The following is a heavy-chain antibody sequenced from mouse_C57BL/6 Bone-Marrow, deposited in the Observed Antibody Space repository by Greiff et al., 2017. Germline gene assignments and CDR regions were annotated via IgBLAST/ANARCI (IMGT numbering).Heavy chain of an antibody. CDR2: IYPGDGST. D-gene: IGHD1-1*02. V-gene: IGHV1-55*01. Sequence: QVQLQQPGPELVKPGASVKLSCKASGYTFTSYWITWVKQRPGQGLEWIGSIYPGDGSTNYNEKFKSKATLTVDTSSSTAYMQLSSLTSEDSAVYYFARAYYCGDRYFDVWGTGTTVTVSS. CDR3: ARAYYCGDRYFDV. CDR1: GYTFTSYW. J-gene: IGHJ1*03.